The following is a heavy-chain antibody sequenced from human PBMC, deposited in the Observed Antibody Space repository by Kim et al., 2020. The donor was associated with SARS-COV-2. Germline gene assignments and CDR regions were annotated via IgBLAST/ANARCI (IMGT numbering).Heavy chain of an antibody. V-gene: IGHV3-33*01. CDR3: ARDLGYYGSGLEGY. D-gene: IGHD3-10*01. CDR1: GFTFSSYG. Sequence: GGSLRLSCAASGFTFSSYGMHWVRQAPGKGLEWVAVIWYDGSNKYYADSVKGRFTISRDNSKNTLYLQMNSLRAEDTAVYYCARDLGYYGSGLEGYWGQGTLVTVSS. J-gene: IGHJ4*02. CDR2: IWYDGSNK.